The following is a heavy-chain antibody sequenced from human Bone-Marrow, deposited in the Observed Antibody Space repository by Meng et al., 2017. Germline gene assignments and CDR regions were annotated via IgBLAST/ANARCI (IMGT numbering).Heavy chain of an antibody. CDR2: ISGSGNTI. CDR3: ARDSSGAYDY. Sequence: VLVVESGGCLAPPGGSLRVSCSASGFTFRAHYMSWIRQAPGKGLEWVSYISGSGNTIYYADSVKGRFTISRDNADNSLFLQMTSLRAEDTAVYYCARDSSGAYDYWGQGTLVTVSS. CDR1: GFTFRAHY. V-gene: IGHV3-11*01. J-gene: IGHJ4*02. D-gene: IGHD1-26*01.